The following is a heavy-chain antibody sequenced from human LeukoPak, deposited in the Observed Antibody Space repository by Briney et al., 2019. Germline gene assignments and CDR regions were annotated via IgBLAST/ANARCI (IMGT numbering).Heavy chain of an antibody. CDR2: INHSGST. D-gene: IGHD2-2*02. J-gene: IGHJ4*02. CDR1: GGSCSGYY. CDR3: ARVIHCSSTSCYKGVGYFDY. Sequence: PSETLSLTCAVYGGSCSGYYWSWIRQPPGKGLEWIGEINHSGSTNYNPSLKSRVTISVDTSKKQFSLKLSSVTAADTAVYYCARVIHCSSTSCYKGVGYFDYWGQGTLVTVSS. V-gene: IGHV4-34*01.